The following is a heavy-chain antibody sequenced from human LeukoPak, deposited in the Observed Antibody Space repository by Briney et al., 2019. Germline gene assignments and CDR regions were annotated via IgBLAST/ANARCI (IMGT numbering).Heavy chain of an antibody. CDR3: AKERSTVGTPLFDN. V-gene: IGHV3-23*01. J-gene: IGHJ4*02. CDR1: GFSFGSYA. Sequence: GGSLRLSCATAGFSFGSYAMSWVRQAPGRGLEWVSGISDNGGGTYYGDSVKGRFTISRDNSKNMLYLQMNGLRAEDTALYYCAKERSTVGTPLFDNWGQGILVTVSS. CDR2: ISDNGGGT. D-gene: IGHD2-15*01.